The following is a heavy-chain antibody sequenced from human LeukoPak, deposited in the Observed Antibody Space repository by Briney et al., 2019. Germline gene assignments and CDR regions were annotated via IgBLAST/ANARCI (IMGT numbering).Heavy chain of an antibody. Sequence: SETLSLTCSVSGGAFSTYYWSWIRQPPGKGLEWIAYIYYKGTTNYNPSLKSRVTISVDTSKNQFSLQLTSVTAADTAVYYCARLLWENYFDYWGQGALATVSS. CDR2: IYYKGTT. D-gene: IGHD1-26*01. CDR3: ARLLWENYFDY. CDR1: GGAFSTYY. V-gene: IGHV4-59*08. J-gene: IGHJ4*02.